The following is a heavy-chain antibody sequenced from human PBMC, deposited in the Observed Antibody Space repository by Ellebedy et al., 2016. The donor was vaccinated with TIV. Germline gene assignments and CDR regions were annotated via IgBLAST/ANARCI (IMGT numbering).Heavy chain of an antibody. D-gene: IGHD2-8*01. J-gene: IGHJ4*02. Sequence: GESLKISCGGSGFTFNTYTFHWVRQAPGKGLEWVALIPYDGNNEDYADSVKGRFTISRDISRKTLFLEMNSLRPEDRSMYYYLKERNGMDVVRCILGHWGQGTRVTVSS. V-gene: IGHV3-30*02. CDR2: IPYDGNNE. CDR3: LKERNGMDVVRCILGH. CDR1: GFTFNTYT.